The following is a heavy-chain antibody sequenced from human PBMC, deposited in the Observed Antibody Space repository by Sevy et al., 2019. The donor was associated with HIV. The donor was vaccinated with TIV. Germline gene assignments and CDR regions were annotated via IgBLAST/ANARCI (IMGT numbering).Heavy chain of an antibody. V-gene: IGHV3-15*01. CDR2: IKSKTDGGTT. D-gene: IGHD3-10*01. Sequence: GGSLRLSCAASGFTFSNAWMSWVRQAPGKGLEWVGRIKSKTDGGTTDYAAPVKGRLTISREDSKNTPYLQMNILKTEETAVYYCTTGGGGLLWFGELSQNYYYGMDVWGQGTTITVSS. J-gene: IGHJ6*02. CDR1: GFTFSNAW. CDR3: TTGGGGLLWFGELSQNYYYGMDV.